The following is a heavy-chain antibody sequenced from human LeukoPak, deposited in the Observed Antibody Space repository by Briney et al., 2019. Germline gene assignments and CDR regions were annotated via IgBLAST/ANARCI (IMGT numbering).Heavy chain of an antibody. CDR1: GFTFDDYG. CDR2: INWNGGST. V-gene: IGHV3-20*04. D-gene: IGHD5-18*01. J-gene: IGHJ3*02. Sequence: GGSLRLSCAASGFTFDDYGMSWVRQAPGKGLEWVSGINWNGGSTGYADSVKGRFTISRDNATNTLYLQMNSLRAEDTAVYYCARGGYHHGFDIWGQGTMVTVSS. CDR3: ARGGYHHGFDI.